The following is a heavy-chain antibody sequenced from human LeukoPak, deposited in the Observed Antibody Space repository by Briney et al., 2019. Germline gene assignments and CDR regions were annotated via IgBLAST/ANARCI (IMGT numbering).Heavy chain of an antibody. CDR1: GFTFTNYL. D-gene: IGHD2-8*02. CDR2: IAPSVDTT. Sequence: ASVKVSCRSSGFTFTNYLLRWVRQAPGQGLEWVGRIAPSVDTTNYAQKFRDRVTMTRDTSTSTVYMELRSLRSEDTAVYSCVREESGGYFDYWGQGTLVSVSS. J-gene: IGHJ4*02. V-gene: IGHV1-46*01. CDR3: VREESGGYFDY.